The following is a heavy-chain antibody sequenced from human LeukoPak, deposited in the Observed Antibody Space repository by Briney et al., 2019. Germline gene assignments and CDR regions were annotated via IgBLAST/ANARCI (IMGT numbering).Heavy chain of an antibody. CDR3: AKDLAVAAYEALDY. CDR2: ISYDGSNK. Sequence: PGGSLRLSCAASRITVRSYALHWVRRAPGKGLEWVAVISYDGSNKYYADSVKGRFTISRDNSKNTLYLQMNSLRAEDTAVYYCAKDLAVAAYEALDYWGQGTLVTVSS. J-gene: IGHJ4*02. V-gene: IGHV3-30*04. CDR1: RITVRSYA. D-gene: IGHD6-19*01.